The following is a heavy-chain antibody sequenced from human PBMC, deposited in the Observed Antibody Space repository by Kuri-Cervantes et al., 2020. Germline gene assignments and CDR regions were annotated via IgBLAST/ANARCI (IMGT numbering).Heavy chain of an antibody. J-gene: IGHJ4*02. CDR2: IYYSGST. D-gene: IGHD6-13*01. V-gene: IGHV4-59*06. Sequence: GSLRLSCTVSGGSISSYYWSWIRQPPGKGLEWIGYIYYSGSTYYNPSLKSRVTISVDTSKNQFSLKLSSVTAADTAVYYCARAAAGSFDYWGQGTLVTVSS. CDR3: ARAAAGSFDY. CDR1: GGSISSYY.